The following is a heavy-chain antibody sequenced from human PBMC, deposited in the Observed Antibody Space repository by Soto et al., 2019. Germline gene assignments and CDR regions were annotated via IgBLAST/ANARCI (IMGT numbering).Heavy chain of an antibody. J-gene: IGHJ4*02. D-gene: IGHD2-2*02. CDR1: GYSFATYW. CDR3: ATGGYCTTTTCYNFFDY. V-gene: IGHV5-51*01. Sequence: GESLKISCKGPGYSFATYWIGWVRQMPGKGLEWMGIIYPGDSDTRYSPSFQGQVTISADKSINTAYLQWSSLKASDTAMYYCATGGYCTTTTCYNFFDYWGQGSLGTVSS. CDR2: IYPGDSDT.